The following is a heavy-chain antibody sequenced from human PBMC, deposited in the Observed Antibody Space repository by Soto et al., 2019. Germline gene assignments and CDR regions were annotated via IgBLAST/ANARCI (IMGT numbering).Heavy chain of an antibody. CDR1: GFTVSSYA. CDR2: ISGSGGST. CDR3: AKDREVWGNSPRFDY. J-gene: IGHJ4*02. Sequence: GGALRLSCAASGFTVSSYAMSWVRQAPGKGLEWVSAISGSGGSTYYADSVKGRFTISRDNSKNTLYLQMNSLRAEDTAGYYCAKDREVWGNSPRFDYWGQGTMVTVSS. D-gene: IGHD2-8*01. V-gene: IGHV3-23*01.